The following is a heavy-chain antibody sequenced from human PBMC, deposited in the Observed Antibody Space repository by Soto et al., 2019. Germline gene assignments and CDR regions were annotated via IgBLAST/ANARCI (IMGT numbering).Heavy chain of an antibody. CDR1: GFTFNNYA. CDR2: ISWEGGSI. Sequence: DVQLVESGGDLVQPGRSLRLSCSASGFTFNNYAMHWVRQAPGKGLEWVSGISWEGGSIGYADSVKGRFTISRENAKNSLYLEMNSLRSEDTALYYCAKDHDEDFGYDLDYFNYWGQGTLVTVSS. J-gene: IGHJ4*02. D-gene: IGHD5-12*01. V-gene: IGHV3-9*01. CDR3: AKDHDEDFGYDLDYFNY.